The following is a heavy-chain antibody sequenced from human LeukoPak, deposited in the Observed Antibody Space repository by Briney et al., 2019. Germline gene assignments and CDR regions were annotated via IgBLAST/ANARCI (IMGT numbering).Heavy chain of an antibody. CDR3: ARMRLDYYAMDV. CDR1: GFSLSTSGMC. Sequence: ESGPTLVNPTQTLTPTCTFSGFSLSTSGMCVSWIRQPPGKALEWLARIDWDDAKYYRTSLKTRLAISKDTSKNQVVLTMTNMDPVDTATYYCARMRLDYYAMDVWGQGTTVTVSS. CDR2: IDWDDAK. D-gene: IGHD2-21*01. V-gene: IGHV2-70*11. J-gene: IGHJ6*02.